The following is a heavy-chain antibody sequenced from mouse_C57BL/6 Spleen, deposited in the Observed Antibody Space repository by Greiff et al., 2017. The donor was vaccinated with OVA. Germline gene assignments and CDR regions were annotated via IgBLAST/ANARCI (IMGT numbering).Heavy chain of an antibody. CDR2: ISDGGSYT. Sequence: EVQRVESGGGLVKPGGSLKLSCAASGFTFSSYAMSWVRQTPEKRLEWVATISDGGSYTYYPDNVKGRFTISRDNAKNNLYLQMSHLKSEDTAMYYCARDRGSTRTHWYFDVGGTGTTVTVSS. CDR3: ARDRGSTRTHWYFDV. V-gene: IGHV5-4*01. CDR1: GFTFSSYA. D-gene: IGHD2-1*01. J-gene: IGHJ1*03.